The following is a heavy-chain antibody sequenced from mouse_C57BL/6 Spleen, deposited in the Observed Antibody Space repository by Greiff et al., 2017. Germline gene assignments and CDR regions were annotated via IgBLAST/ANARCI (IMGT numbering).Heavy chain of an antibody. D-gene: IGHD1-1*01. J-gene: IGHJ2*01. CDR2: ISDGGSYT. CDR1: GFTFSSYA. CDR3: AREGLLRGYFDY. V-gene: IGHV5-4*01. Sequence: EVMLVESGGGLVKPGGSLKLSCAASGFTFSSYAMSSVRQTPEKRLEWVATISDGGSYTYYPDNVKGRFTISRDNAKNNLYLQMSHLKSEDTAMYYCAREGLLRGYFDYWGQGTTLTVSS.